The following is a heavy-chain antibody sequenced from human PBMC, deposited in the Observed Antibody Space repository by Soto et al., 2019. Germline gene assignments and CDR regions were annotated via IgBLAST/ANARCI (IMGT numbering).Heavy chain of an antibody. J-gene: IGHJ6*02. D-gene: IGHD5-18*01. CDR1: GYSISSGYY. Sequence: SETLSLTCAVSGYSISSGYYWGWIRQPPGKGLEWIGSIYHSGSTYYNPSLKSRVTISVDTSKNQFSLKLSSVTAADTAVYYCASYSYGSYGMDVWGQGTTVTVSS. CDR3: ASYSYGSYGMDV. V-gene: IGHV4-38-2*01. CDR2: IYHSGST.